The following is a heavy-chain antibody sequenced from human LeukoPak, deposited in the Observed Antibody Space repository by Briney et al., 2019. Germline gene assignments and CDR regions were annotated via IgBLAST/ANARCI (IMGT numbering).Heavy chain of an antibody. D-gene: IGHD4-23*01. CDR3: AREVDYGGNLDY. CDR1: GYTFSSYG. CDR2: INAGNGNT. J-gene: IGHJ4*02. Sequence: ASVKVSCKASGYTFSSYGFHWVRHAPGQRLEWMGWINAGNGNTKYSQKFQGRVTLTRDTSVSTAYLELSSLRSEDTAVYYCAREVDYGGNLDYWGQGTLVTVSS. V-gene: IGHV1-3*01.